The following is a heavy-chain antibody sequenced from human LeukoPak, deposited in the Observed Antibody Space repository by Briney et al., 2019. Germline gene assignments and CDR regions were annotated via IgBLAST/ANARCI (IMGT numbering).Heavy chain of an antibody. CDR3: ARTQAARTFDY. CDR1: GGSISSYY. Sequence: SETLSLTCTVSGGSISSYYWSWIRQPPGKGLEWIGYIYYSGSTNYNPSLKSRVTISVDTSKNQFSLKLSSVTAADTAVYYCARTQAARTFDYWGQGTLVTVSS. V-gene: IGHV4-59*01. J-gene: IGHJ4*02. CDR2: IYYSGST. D-gene: IGHD6-6*01.